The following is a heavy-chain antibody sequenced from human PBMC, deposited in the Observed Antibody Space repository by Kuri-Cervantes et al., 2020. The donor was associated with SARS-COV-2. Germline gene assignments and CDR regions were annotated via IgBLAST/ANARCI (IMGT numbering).Heavy chain of an antibody. CDR1: GGSISSYY. J-gene: IGHJ6*02. CDR2: IYYSGST. CDR3: RGYSTSSYYYYGMDV. Sequence: SETLSPTCTVSGGSISSYYWGWIRQPPGKGLEWIGSIYYSGSTFYSPSLKSRVTIFVDTSKDQFSLKLSSVTAADTAVYYCRGYSTSSYYYYGMDVWGHGTTVTVSS. D-gene: IGHD6-6*01. V-gene: IGHV4-39*01.